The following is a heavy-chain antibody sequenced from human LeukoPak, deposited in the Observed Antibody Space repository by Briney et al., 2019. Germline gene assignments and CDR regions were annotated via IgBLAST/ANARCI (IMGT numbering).Heavy chain of an antibody. V-gene: IGHV1-18*01. J-gene: IGHJ4*02. D-gene: IGHD7-27*01. Sequence: ASVKVSCKASGYTFTSYGISWVRQAPGQGLEWVGWISAYNANTNYAQKLQGRVTMPTDTSTSTAYMELRSLTSDDTAVYYCARSSGDLVSGCFDYWGQGTLVTVSS. CDR2: ISAYNANT. CDR3: ARSSGDLVSGCFDY. CDR1: GYTFTSYG.